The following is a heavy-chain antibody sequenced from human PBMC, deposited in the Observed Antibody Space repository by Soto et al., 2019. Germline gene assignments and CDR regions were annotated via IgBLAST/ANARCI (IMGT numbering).Heavy chain of an antibody. CDR1: GGSISSYY. D-gene: IGHD3-9*01. CDR2: IYYSGST. V-gene: IGHV4-59*01. J-gene: IGHJ6*02. CDR3: AREYILTGYPRFGYYGMDV. Sequence: PSETLSLTCTVSGGSISSYYWSWIRQPPGKGLEWIGYIYYSGSTNYNPSLKSRVTISVDTSKNQFSLKLSSVTAADTAVYYCAREYILTGYPRFGYYGMDVWGQGTTVTVSS.